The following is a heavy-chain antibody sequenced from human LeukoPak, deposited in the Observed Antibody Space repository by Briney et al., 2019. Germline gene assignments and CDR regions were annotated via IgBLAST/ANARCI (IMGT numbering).Heavy chain of an antibody. Sequence: GRSLRLSCAASAFTFSSSSMSCVSQAPGKGLEWVSSIGSSSYIYYADSVKRRFTISRDNPKNSLYLQMNSMRAEDKAVYYCERTIMITFGDLPPPRFDMWGQGTMVTVSS. CDR3: ERTIMITFGDLPPPRFDM. V-gene: IGHV3-21*01. J-gene: IGHJ3*02. CDR1: AFTFSSSS. CDR2: IGSSSYI. D-gene: IGHD3-16*01.